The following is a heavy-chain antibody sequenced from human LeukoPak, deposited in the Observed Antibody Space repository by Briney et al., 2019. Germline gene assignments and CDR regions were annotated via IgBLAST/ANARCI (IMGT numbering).Heavy chain of an antibody. J-gene: IGHJ4*02. Sequence: PGGTLRLSCAASGFTFSSYSMNWIRQPPGKGLEWIGSIYYSGSTYYNPSLKSRVTISVDTSKNQFSLKLSSVTAADTAVYYCARALPGYSSSWYRRYFDYWGQGTLVTVSS. CDR1: GFTFSSYS. V-gene: IGHV4-39*07. D-gene: IGHD6-13*01. CDR2: IYYSGST. CDR3: ARALPGYSSSWYRRYFDY.